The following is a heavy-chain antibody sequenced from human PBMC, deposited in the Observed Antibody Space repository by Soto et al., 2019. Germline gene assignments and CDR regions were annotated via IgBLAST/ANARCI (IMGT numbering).Heavy chain of an antibody. Sequence: ETLSLTCAVYGGSFSGYYWSWIRQPPGKGLEWIGEINHSGSTNYNPSLKSRVTISVDTSKNQFSLKLSSVTAAETAVYYCARHSYYSNPLRFDPWGQGTLVTVSS. V-gene: IGHV4-34*01. CDR2: INHSGST. J-gene: IGHJ5*02. CDR3: ARHSYYSNPLRFDP. CDR1: GGSFSGYY. D-gene: IGHD4-4*01.